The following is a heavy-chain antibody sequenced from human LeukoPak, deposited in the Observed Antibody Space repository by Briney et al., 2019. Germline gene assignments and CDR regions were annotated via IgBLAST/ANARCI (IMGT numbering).Heavy chain of an antibody. CDR2: INHSGTT. J-gene: IGHJ2*01. V-gene: IGHV4-34*01. D-gene: IGHD3-9*01. CDR1: GDSISGSY. Sequence: SETLSLTCTVSGDSISGSYWTWIRQPPGKGLEWIGEINHSGTTNYNPSLKSRVTISVDTSKNQFSLKLTSVTAADTAVYYCARVGGALRYFDWPPFDWYFDLWGRGTLVTVSS. CDR3: ARVGGALRYFDWPPFDWYFDL.